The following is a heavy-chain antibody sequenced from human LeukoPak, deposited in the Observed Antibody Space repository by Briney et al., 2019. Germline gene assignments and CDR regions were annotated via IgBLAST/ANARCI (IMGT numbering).Heavy chain of an antibody. CDR3: AREINSDWFDP. V-gene: IGHV3-7*05. Sequence: PGGSLRLSCAASGFTFSSYAMSWVRQAPGKGLEWVANIKQDGREKYYVDSVKGRFTISRDNAKNSLYLQMNSLRAEDTAVYYCAREINSDWFDPWGQGTLVTVSS. CDR2: IKQDGREK. D-gene: IGHD4-23*01. J-gene: IGHJ5*02. CDR1: GFTFSSYA.